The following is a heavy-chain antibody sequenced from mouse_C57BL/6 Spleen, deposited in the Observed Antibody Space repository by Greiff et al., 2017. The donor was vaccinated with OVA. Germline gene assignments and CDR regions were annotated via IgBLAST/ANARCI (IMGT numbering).Heavy chain of an antibody. CDR2: ISYDGSN. CDR1: GYSITSGYY. CDR3: ARDGGDWGYFDV. V-gene: IGHV3-6*01. D-gene: IGHD1-1*02. J-gene: IGHJ1*03. Sequence: VQLKESGPGLVKPSQSLSLTCSVTGYSITSGYYWNWIRQFPGNKLEWMGYISYDGSNNYNPSLKNRISITRDTSKNQFFLKLNSVTTEDTATYYCARDGGDWGYFDVWGTGTTVTVSS.